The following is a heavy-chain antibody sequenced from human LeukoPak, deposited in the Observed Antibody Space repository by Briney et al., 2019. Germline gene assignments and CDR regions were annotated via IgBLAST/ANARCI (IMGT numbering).Heavy chain of an antibody. D-gene: IGHD1-14*01. CDR2: FFYNGTT. J-gene: IGHJ6*03. CDR1: GGSPRTYS. Sequence: SETLSLTCTVSGGSPRTYSWRWIRQSPVKGLEWIGCFFYNGTTTYNPSLKSRITVSLDTSRNQFSLKLSSVTAADTAVYFCARHPTGLSAMDVWGKGTTVAVSS. V-gene: IGHV4-59*08. CDR3: ARHPTGLSAMDV.